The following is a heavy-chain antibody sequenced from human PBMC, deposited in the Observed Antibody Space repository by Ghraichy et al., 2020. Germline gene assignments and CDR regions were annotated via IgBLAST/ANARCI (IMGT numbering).Heavy chain of an antibody. D-gene: IGHD6-13*01. CDR2: IYYSGST. Sequence: SETLSLTCTVSGGSISSYYWSWIRQPPGKGLEWIGYIYYSGSTNYNPSLKSRVTISVDTSKNQFSLTLSSVTAADTAVYYCARKRSSSWYYFDYWGQGTLVTVSS. V-gene: IGHV4-59*08. CDR3: ARKRSSSWYYFDY. J-gene: IGHJ4*02. CDR1: GGSISSYY.